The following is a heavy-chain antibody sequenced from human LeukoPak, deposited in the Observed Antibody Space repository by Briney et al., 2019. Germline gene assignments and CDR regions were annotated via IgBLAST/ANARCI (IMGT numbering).Heavy chain of an antibody. CDR1: GGSISSYY. J-gene: IGHJ5*02. D-gene: IGHD3-10*01. CDR3: AGNLLTYYYGSRGFDP. Sequence: SETLSLTCTVSGGSISSYYWSWIRQPAGKGLEWIGRIYTSGSTNYNPSLKSRVTMSVDTSKNQFSLKLSSVTAADTAVYYCAGNLLTYYYGSRGFDPWGQGTLVTVSS. V-gene: IGHV4-4*07. CDR2: IYTSGST.